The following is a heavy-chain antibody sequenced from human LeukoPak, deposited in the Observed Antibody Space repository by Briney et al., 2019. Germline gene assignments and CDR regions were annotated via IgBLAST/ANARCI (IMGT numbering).Heavy chain of an antibody. CDR1: GFTFSSYA. CDR2: ISGSGGST. V-gene: IGHV3-23*01. D-gene: IGHD1-26*01. J-gene: IGHJ3*02. CDR3: AKNRVGATYNGAFDI. Sequence: SGGSLRLSCAASGFTFSSYAMSWVRQAPGKGLEWVSAISGSGGSTYYADSVKGRFTISRDNSKNTLYLQMNSLRAEDTAVYYCAKNRVGATYNGAFDIWGQGTMVTVSS.